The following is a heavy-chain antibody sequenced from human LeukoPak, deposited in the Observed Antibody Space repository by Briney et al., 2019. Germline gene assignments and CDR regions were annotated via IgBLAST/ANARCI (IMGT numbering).Heavy chain of an antibody. D-gene: IGHD3-10*01. CDR2: IYYSGST. Sequence: SETLSLTCTVSGGSISSGDYYWSWIRQPPGKGLEWIGYIYYSGSTYYNPSLKSRVTISVDTSKNRFSLKLSSVTAADTAVYYCAREGTMVRGVIPLGFDYWGQGTLVTVSS. CDR3: AREGTMVRGVIPLGFDY. CDR1: GGSISSGDYY. V-gene: IGHV4-30-4*01. J-gene: IGHJ4*02.